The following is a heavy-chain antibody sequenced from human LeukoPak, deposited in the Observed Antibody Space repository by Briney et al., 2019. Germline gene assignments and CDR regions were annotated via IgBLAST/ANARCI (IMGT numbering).Heavy chain of an antibody. D-gene: IGHD3-22*01. J-gene: IGHJ4*02. Sequence: GGSLRLSRAASGFTFDDYAMHWVRQAPGKGLEWVSGISWNSGSIGYADSVKGRFTISRDNAKNSLYLQMNSLRAEDTALYYCAKEDYDSSGSDYWGEGTLVTVSS. CDR1: GFTFDDYA. CDR2: ISWNSGSI. CDR3: AKEDYDSSGSDY. V-gene: IGHV3-9*01.